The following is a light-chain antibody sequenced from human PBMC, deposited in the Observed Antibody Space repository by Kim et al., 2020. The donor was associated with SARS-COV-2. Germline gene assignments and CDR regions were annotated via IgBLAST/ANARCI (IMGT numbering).Light chain of an antibody. J-gene: IGKJ1*01. CDR3: QQRGA. CDR2: DAS. Sequence: ATLSLSPGERATISCRASQSIDSYLAWYQQKPGQAPRFLIYDASNRTTGIPARFSGSGSGTDFTLTISSLEPEDFAVYYCQQRGAFGQGTKVDIK. V-gene: IGKV3-11*01. CDR1: QSIDSY.